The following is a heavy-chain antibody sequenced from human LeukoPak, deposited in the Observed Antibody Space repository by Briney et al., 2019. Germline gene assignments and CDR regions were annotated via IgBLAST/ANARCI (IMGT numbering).Heavy chain of an antibody. Sequence: PSETLSLTCTVSGGSINISDYYWGWIRQPPGKGLEWIGSMHYSGSTYYNPSLKSRVTISVDTSKNQFSLKVNSVTAADTAVYYCARRGTIDGGRPWNWGQGTLVTVSS. J-gene: IGHJ4*02. D-gene: IGHD1-26*01. V-gene: IGHV4-39*01. CDR1: GGSINISDYY. CDR3: ARRGTIDGGRPWN. CDR2: MHYSGST.